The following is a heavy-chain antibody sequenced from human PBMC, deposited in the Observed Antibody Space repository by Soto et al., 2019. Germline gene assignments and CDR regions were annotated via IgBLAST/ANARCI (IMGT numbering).Heavy chain of an antibody. J-gene: IGHJ6*02. Sequence: ASVKVSCKASGYTFTSYGISWVRQAPGQGLEGMGWISAYNGNTNYAQKLQGRVTMTTDTSTSTAYMELRSLRSDDTAVYYCAREGSHSYGHDYYYYGMDVWGQGTTVTVSS. D-gene: IGHD5-18*01. V-gene: IGHV1-18*04. CDR3: AREGSHSYGHDYYYYGMDV. CDR2: ISAYNGNT. CDR1: GYTFTSYG.